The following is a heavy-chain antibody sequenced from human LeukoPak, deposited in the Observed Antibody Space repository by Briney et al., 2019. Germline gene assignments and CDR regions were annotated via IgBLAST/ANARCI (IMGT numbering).Heavy chain of an antibody. CDR1: GFPFSSYW. J-gene: IGHJ4*02. D-gene: IGHD5-24*01. CDR3: TRVGYIDEGIDY. Sequence: GGSLRLSCVASGFPFSSYWMTWVRQAPGKGLEWVANIKQVGSKKSYVDSVKGRFTISRDNAKNSLYLQMNSLRAEDTAIYYCTRVGYIDEGIDYWGQGTLVTVSS. V-gene: IGHV3-7*04. CDR2: IKQVGSKK.